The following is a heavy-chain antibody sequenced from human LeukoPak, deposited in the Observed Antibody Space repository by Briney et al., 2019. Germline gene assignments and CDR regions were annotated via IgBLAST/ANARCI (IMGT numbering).Heavy chain of an antibody. CDR2: INPSGGST. V-gene: IGHV1-46*01. J-gene: IGHJ4*02. Sequence: ASVKVSCKASGYTFTSYYMHWVRQAPGQGLEWMGIINPSGGSTSYARKFQGRVTMTRDTSTSTVYMELSSLRSEDTAVYYCARDDIAVAGYDYWGQGTLVTVSS. CDR1: GYTFTSYY. CDR3: ARDDIAVAGYDY. D-gene: IGHD6-19*01.